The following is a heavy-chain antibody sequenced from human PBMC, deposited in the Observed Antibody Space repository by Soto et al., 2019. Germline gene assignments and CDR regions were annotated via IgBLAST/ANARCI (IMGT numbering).Heavy chain of an antibody. CDR2: IIPILGIA. CDR3: ARGAGSTIFGGSRWFDP. D-gene: IGHD3-3*01. V-gene: IGHV1-69*02. CDR1: GGTFSSYT. J-gene: IGHJ5*02. Sequence: QVQLVQSGAEVKKPGSSVKVSCKASGGTFSSYTISWVRQAPGQGLEWMGRIIPILGIAHYAQKFQGRVTITADKTTRTADMELSSLRTEDTAVYYCARGAGSTIFGGSRWFDPWGQGTLVTVSS.